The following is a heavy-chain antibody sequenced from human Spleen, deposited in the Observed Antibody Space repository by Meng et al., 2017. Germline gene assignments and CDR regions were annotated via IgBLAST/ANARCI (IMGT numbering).Heavy chain of an antibody. CDR2: IWDDGSNR. CDR3: AREGSTNWYGFSWFAA. CDR1: GFTFSSHG. V-gene: IGHV3-33*01. Sequence: GESLKISCTASGFTFSSHGMDWVRQAPGKGLEWVAHIWDDGSNRYYADSVKGRFTISRDNSKNTLYLQMNSLRAEDTAVYYCAREGSTNWYGFSWFAAWGQGTLVTVSS. D-gene: IGHD6-13*01. J-gene: IGHJ5*02.